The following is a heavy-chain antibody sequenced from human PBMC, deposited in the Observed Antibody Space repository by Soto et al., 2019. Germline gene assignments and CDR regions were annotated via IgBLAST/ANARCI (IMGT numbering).Heavy chain of an antibody. D-gene: IGHD3-16*02. CDR2: IIPIFGTA. CDR1: GGTFSSYA. V-gene: IGHV1-69*13. Sequence: ASVKVSCKASGGTFSSYAISWVRQAPGQGLEWMGGIIPIFGTANYAQKFQGRVTITADESTSTAYMELSSLRSEDTAVYYCATQLNDYIWGSYRLDYWGQGTLVTVSS. CDR3: ATQLNDYIWGSYRLDY. J-gene: IGHJ4*02.